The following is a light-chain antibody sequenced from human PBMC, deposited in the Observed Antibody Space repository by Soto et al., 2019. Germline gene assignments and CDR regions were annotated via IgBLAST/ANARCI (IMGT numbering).Light chain of an antibody. CDR1: SGDVGNYNL. J-gene: IGLJ2*01. Sequence: QSALTQPASVSGSPGQSITISCTGTSGDVGNYNLVSWFQHHPGEAPKLLIYEGFRRPSGVSNRFSGSKSGNTASLTVSALQAEDEANYYYSSYAVSDTMIFGGGTKVTVL. V-gene: IGLV2-23*01. CDR3: SSYAVSDTMI. CDR2: EGF.